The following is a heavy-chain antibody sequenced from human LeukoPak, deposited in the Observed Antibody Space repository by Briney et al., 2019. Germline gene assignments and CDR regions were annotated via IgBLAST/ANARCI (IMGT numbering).Heavy chain of an antibody. D-gene: IGHD4-11*01. CDR2: ISAYNGNT. Sequence: ASVKVSCKASGYTFTSYGISWVRQAPGQGLEWMGWISAYNGNTNYAQKLQGRVTMTTDTSTSTAYMELRSLRSDDTAVYYCARDRSNYGYNWFDPWGQGTLVTVSS. CDR1: GYTFTSYG. CDR3: ARDRSNYGYNWFDP. V-gene: IGHV1-18*01. J-gene: IGHJ5*02.